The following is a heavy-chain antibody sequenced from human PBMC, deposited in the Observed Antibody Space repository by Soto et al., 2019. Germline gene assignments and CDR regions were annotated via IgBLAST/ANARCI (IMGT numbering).Heavy chain of an antibody. CDR2: ISYDGSNK. D-gene: IGHD3-9*01. V-gene: IGHV3-30-3*01. J-gene: IGHJ6*02. CDR1: GFTFSSYA. CDR3: ARDSVLRYFDWVMPHYYYYGMDV. Sequence: QVQLVESGGGVVQPGRSLRLSCAASGFTFSSYAMHWVRQAPGKGLEWVAVISYDGSNKYYADSVKGRFTISRDNSKNTLYLQMNSLRAEDTAVYYCARDSVLRYFDWVMPHYYYYGMDVWGQGTTVTVSS.